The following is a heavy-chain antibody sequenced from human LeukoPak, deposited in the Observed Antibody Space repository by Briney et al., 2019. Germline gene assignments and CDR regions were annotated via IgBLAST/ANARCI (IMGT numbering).Heavy chain of an antibody. Sequence: ASVKVSCKASGYTFTGYYMHWVRQAPGQGLEWMGWINPNSGGTNYAQKFQGRVTMTRDTSISTAYMELSRLRSDDTVVYYCARVLVPAATDDAFDIWGQGTMVTVSS. J-gene: IGHJ3*02. CDR2: INPNSGGT. D-gene: IGHD2-2*01. CDR1: GYTFTGYY. V-gene: IGHV1-2*02. CDR3: ARVLVPAATDDAFDI.